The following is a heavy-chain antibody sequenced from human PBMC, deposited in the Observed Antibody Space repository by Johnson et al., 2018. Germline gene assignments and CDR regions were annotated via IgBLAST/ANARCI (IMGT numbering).Heavy chain of an antibody. D-gene: IGHD3-22*01. V-gene: IGHV3-30-3*01. J-gene: IGHJ1*01. CDR2: ISYDGHNK. CDR1: GFTFSSYA. Sequence: VQLVESGGGVVQPGRSLRLSCAASGFTFSSYAMHWVRQAPGKGLEWVAVISYDGHNKYYADSVKGRFTMSRDNSKNTLYLQMNSLRAEDTAVYYCAYYDEAIAEYFQHWGQGTLVTVSS. CDR3: AYYDEAIAEYFQH.